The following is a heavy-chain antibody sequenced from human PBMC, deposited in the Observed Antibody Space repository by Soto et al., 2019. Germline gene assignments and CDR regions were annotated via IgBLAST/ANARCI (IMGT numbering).Heavy chain of an antibody. CDR3: ARTVPTYGDYEPREINWFDP. J-gene: IGHJ5*02. Sequence: GGSLRLSCAASGFSFNIYGMSWVRQIPGKGLEWVSSIAGSGDMTYYADSVKGRFTISRDNSNNTLYLQMNSLRAEDTAVYYCARTVPTYGDYEPREINWFDPWGQGTLVTVSS. V-gene: IGHV3-23*01. CDR1: GFSFNIYG. D-gene: IGHD4-17*01. CDR2: IAGSGDMT.